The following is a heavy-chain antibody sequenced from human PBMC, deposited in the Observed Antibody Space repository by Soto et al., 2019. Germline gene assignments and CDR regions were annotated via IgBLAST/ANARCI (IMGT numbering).Heavy chain of an antibody. CDR3: AKALAATRGFLPQFDY. D-gene: IGHD2-15*01. Sequence: GGSLRLFCAASGVTFSSYAMSWVRQAPGKGLEWVSTISGSGGSTYYADSVKGRFTISRDNSKNTLYLQMNSLRAEDAAVYYCAKALAATRGFLPQFDYWGQGTLVTVSS. V-gene: IGHV3-23*01. CDR1: GVTFSSYA. J-gene: IGHJ4*02. CDR2: ISGSGGST.